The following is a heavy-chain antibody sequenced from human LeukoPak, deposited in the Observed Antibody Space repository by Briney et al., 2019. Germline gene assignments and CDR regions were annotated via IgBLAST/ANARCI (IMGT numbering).Heavy chain of an antibody. J-gene: IGHJ5*02. V-gene: IGHV3-21*01. CDR3: ARDLGRRQQLEPNWFDP. CDR2: ISSSSSYI. D-gene: IGHD6-13*01. CDR1: GCTFSSYS. Sequence: GGSLRLSCAASGCTFSSYSMNWVRQAPGKGLEWVSSISSSSSYIYYADSVKGRFTISRDNAKNSLYLQMNSLRAEDTAVYYCARDLGRRQQLEPNWFDPWGQGTLVTVSS.